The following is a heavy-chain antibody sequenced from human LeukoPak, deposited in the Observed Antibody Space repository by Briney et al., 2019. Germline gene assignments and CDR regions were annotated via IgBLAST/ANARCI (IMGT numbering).Heavy chain of an antibody. V-gene: IGHV3-7*03. J-gene: IGHJ4*02. CDR3: ARRLGYTGARDY. CDR1: GFTFSSYW. CDR2: IKEDGTQK. D-gene: IGHD5-12*01. Sequence: GGSLRLSCAGSGFTFSSYWMNWVRQAPGKGLEWVANIKEDGTQKYYVDSVEGRFTISRDNAKNSLYLQMNSLRAEDTAVYFRARRLGYTGARDYWGQGSLVIVSS.